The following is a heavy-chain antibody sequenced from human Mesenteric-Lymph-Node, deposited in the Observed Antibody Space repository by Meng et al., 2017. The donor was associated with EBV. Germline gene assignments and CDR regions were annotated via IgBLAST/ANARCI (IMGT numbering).Heavy chain of an antibody. J-gene: IGHJ4*02. CDR2: IYYRGST. CDR3: AGHDFGDYAFDY. V-gene: IGHV4-30-4*01. D-gene: IGHD4-17*01. Sequence: QVQLQESGPGVVKPSQTLALTCAVSGASISSGVYYWSWIRQPPGKGLEWMGYIYYRGSTYYNPSLKSRVTISVDTSKNLLSLKVNSVTAADTAVYYCAGHDFGDYAFDYWGQGTLVTVSS. CDR1: GASISSGVYY.